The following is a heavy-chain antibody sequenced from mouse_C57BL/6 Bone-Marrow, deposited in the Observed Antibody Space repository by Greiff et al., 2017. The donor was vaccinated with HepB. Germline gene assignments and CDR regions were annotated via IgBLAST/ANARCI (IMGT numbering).Heavy chain of an antibody. Sequence: QVQLQQSGAELARPGAPVKLSCKASGYTFTSYGISWVKQRTGQGLEWIGEIYPRSGNTYYNEKFKGKATLTADKSSSTAYMELRSLTSEDSAVYFCARGAYWGQGTLVTVSA. V-gene: IGHV1-81*01. J-gene: IGHJ3*01. CDR3: ARGAY. CDR1: GYTFTSYG. CDR2: IYPRSGNT.